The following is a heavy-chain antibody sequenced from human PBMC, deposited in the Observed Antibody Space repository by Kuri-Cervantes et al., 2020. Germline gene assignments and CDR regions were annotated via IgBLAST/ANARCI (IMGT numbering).Heavy chain of an antibody. CDR2: ISQSGTSM. J-gene: IGHJ6*02. V-gene: IGHV3-11*01. CDR1: GFTFSDYY. D-gene: IGHD1-26*01. CDR3: ARWVGGLDV. Sequence: GGSLRLSCAASGFTFSDYYMSWIRQAPGKGLEWVSYISQSGTSMIHADSVKGRFTISRDNAKNSLYLQRSSMRVEDTAIYYCARWVGGLDVWGQGTTVTVSS.